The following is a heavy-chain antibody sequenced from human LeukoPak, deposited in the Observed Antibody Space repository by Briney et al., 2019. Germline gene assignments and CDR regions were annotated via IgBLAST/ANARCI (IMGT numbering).Heavy chain of an antibody. CDR1: GYTFTGYY. CDR2: INPNSGGT. J-gene: IGHJ4*02. V-gene: IGHV1-2*02. Sequence: GASVKVSCKASGYTFTGYYMHWVRQAPGQGLEWMGWINPNSGGTNYAQKFQGRVTMIRDTSISTAYMELSRLRSDDTAVYYCARVWAYDYVWGSYRQAPYDYWGQGTLVTVSP. D-gene: IGHD3-16*02. CDR3: ARVWAYDYVWGSYRQAPYDY.